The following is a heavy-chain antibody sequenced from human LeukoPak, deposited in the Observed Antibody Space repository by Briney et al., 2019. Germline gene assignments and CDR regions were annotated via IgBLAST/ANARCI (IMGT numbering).Heavy chain of an antibody. J-gene: IGHJ4*02. CDR1: GFTFSNYG. D-gene: IGHD4-23*01. CDR2: IGGSSRSI. Sequence: GGSLRLSCAVSGFTFSNYGMSWVRQAPGKGLEWVSSIGGSSRSIYYADSVKGRFTISRDNAKNSLYLQMNSLRAEDTAVYYCARDYGGNVPFPVDYWGQGTLVTVSS. V-gene: IGHV3-21*01. CDR3: ARDYGGNVPFPVDY.